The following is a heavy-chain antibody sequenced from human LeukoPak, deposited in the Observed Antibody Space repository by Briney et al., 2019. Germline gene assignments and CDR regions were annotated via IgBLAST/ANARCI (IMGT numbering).Heavy chain of an antibody. CDR2: ISSSGSTI. CDR1: GFTFSDYY. Sequence: GGSLRLSCAVSGFTFSDYYMSWIRQAPGKGLEWVSYISSSGSTIYYADSVKGRFTISRDNAKNSLYLQMNSLRAEDTAVYYCARRQQPSYYYYGMDVWGQGTTVTVSS. J-gene: IGHJ6*02. V-gene: IGHV3-11*01. D-gene: IGHD6-13*01. CDR3: ARRQQPSYYYYGMDV.